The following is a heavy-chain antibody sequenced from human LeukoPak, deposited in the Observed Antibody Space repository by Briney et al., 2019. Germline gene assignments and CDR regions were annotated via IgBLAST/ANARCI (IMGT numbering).Heavy chain of an antibody. CDR1: GYTFTSYD. CDR3: ARGLRGSGSYYTTSHWFDP. V-gene: IGHV1-8*01. J-gene: IGHJ5*02. CDR2: MNPNSGNT. Sequence: ASVKVSCKASGYTFTSYDINWVRQATGQGLEWMGWMNPNSGNTGYAQKFQGRVTMTRNTSISTAYMELSSLRSEDTAVYYCARGLRGSGSYYTTSHWFDPWGQGTLVTVSS. D-gene: IGHD3-10*01.